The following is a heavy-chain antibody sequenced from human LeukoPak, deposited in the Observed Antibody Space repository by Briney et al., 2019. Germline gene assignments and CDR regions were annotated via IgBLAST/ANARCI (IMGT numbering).Heavy chain of an antibody. Sequence: ASVKVSCKVSGYTLTELSMHWVRQAPGKGLEWMGGFDPEDGETIYAQKFQGRVTMTEDTSTDTAYMELSSLRSEDTAVYYCATWDPFVGATGEFDYWGQGTLATVSS. D-gene: IGHD1-26*01. CDR2: FDPEDGET. V-gene: IGHV1-24*01. J-gene: IGHJ4*02. CDR3: ATWDPFVGATGEFDY. CDR1: GYTLTELS.